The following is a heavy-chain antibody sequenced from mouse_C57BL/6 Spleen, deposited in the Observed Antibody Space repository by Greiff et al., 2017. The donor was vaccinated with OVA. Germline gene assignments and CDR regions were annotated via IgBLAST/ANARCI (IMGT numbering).Heavy chain of an antibody. D-gene: IGHD2-5*01. CDR2: IDPEDGET. CDR1: GFNIKDYY. Sequence: VHVKQSGAELVKPGASVKLSCTASGFNIKDYYMHWVKQRTEQGLEWIGRIDPEDGETKYAPKFQGKATITADTSSNTAYLQLSSLTSEDTAVYYCASGYSNSWFAYWGQGTLVTVSA. V-gene: IGHV14-2*01. CDR3: ASGYSNSWFAY. J-gene: IGHJ3*01.